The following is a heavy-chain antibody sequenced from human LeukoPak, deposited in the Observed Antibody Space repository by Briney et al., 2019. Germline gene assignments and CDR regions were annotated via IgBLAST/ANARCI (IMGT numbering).Heavy chain of an antibody. D-gene: IGHD6-13*01. CDR3: ARVGIAAADYYFDY. J-gene: IGHJ4*02. CDR1: GFTFDDYG. CDR2: INWNGGST. V-gene: IGHV3-20*04. Sequence: GGSLRLSWAASGFTFDDYGMSWVRQAPGKGLEWVSGINWNGGSTGYADSVKGRFTISRDNAKNSLYLQMNSLRAEDTALYYCARVGIAAADYYFDYWGQGTLVTVSS.